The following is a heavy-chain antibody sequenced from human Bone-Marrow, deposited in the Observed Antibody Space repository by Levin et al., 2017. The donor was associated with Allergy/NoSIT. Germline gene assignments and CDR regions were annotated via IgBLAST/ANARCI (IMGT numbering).Heavy chain of an antibody. D-gene: IGHD1-7*01. J-gene: IGHJ5*02. CDR3: AREEITGTTGWFDP. CDR1: GFTVSSNY. Sequence: QPGESLKISCAASGFTVSSNYMSWVRQAPGKGLEWVSVIYSGGSTYYADSVKGRFTISRDNSKNTLYLQMNSLRAEDTAVYYCAREEITGTTGWFDPWGQGTLVTVSS. V-gene: IGHV3-53*01. CDR2: IYSGGST.